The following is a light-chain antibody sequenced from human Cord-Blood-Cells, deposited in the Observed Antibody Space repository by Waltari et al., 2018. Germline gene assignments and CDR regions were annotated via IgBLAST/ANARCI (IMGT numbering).Light chain of an antibody. CDR1: SSDGGGYNY. CDR3: CSYAGSPYV. J-gene: IGLJ1*01. Sequence: QSALTQPRSVSGSPGPSVTIPCTGTSSDGGGYNYVSWYQQHPGKAPKPMIYDVSKRPSGVPDRFSGSKSGNTASLTISGLQAEDEADYYCCSYAGSPYVFGTGTKVTVL. V-gene: IGLV2-11*01. CDR2: DVS.